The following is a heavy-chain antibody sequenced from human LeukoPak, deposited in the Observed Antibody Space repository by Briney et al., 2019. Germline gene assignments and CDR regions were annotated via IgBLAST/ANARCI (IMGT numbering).Heavy chain of an antibody. Sequence: ASVTVSCKASGYTFTSYDINWVRQATGQGLEWMGWMNPNSGNTGYAQKFQGRVTMTRNTSISTAYMELSSLRSEDTAVYYCARPDFWSGYYEAGGDYWGQGTLVTVSS. V-gene: IGHV1-8*01. CDR3: ARPDFWSGYYEAGGDY. D-gene: IGHD3-3*01. CDR2: MNPNSGNT. CDR1: GYTFTSYD. J-gene: IGHJ4*02.